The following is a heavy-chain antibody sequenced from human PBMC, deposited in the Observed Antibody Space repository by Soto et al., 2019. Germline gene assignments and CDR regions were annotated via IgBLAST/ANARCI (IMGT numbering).Heavy chain of an antibody. CDR3: ARGRVRGVIIETADYYYYGMDV. Sequence: ASVKVSCKASGGTFSGYAISWVRQAPGQGLEWMGGIIPIFGTANYAQKFQGRVTITADESTSTAYMELSSLRSEDTAVYYCARGRVRGVIIETADYYYYGMDVWGQGTTVTVSS. CDR1: GGTFSGYA. V-gene: IGHV1-69*13. CDR2: IIPIFGTA. D-gene: IGHD3-10*01. J-gene: IGHJ6*02.